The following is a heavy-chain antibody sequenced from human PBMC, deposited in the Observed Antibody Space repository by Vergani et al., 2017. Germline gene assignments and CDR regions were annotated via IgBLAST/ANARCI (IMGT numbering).Heavy chain of an antibody. J-gene: IGHJ4*02. V-gene: IGHV3-21*02. CDR1: GFSFSSYS. Sequence: EVQLVESGGGLVKPGGSLRLSCAASGFSFSSYSMNWVRQATGKGLEWVACISGSSSYVFYRDSVEGRFTITRDNAKKSVYLQMNSLRAEDTAMYFCARGLWDCTHIRCSPPSYWGQGTQVTVSS. D-gene: IGHD2-8*01. CDR3: ARGLWDCTHIRCSPPSY. CDR2: ISGSSSYV.